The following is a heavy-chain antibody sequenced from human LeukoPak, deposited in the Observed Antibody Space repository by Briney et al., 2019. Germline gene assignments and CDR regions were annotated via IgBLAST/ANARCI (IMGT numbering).Heavy chain of an antibody. D-gene: IGHD3-22*01. CDR3: ARGGAWYYYDSSGSPDAFDI. Sequence: GASVKVSCKASGYTFTGYYMHWVRQAPGQGLEWMGWINPNSGGTNYAQKFQGRVTMTRDTSISTAYMELSRLRSDDTAVYYCARGGAWYYYDSSGSPDAFDIWGQGTMVTVSS. V-gene: IGHV1-2*02. CDR1: GYTFTGYY. J-gene: IGHJ3*02. CDR2: INPNSGGT.